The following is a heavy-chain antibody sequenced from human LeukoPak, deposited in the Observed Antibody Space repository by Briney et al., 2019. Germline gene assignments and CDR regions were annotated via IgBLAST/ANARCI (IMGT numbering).Heavy chain of an antibody. CDR1: GGSFSGYY. CDR2: INHSGST. J-gene: IGHJ5*02. CDR3: ASAGRSSSSYWFDP. V-gene: IGHV4-34*01. Sequence: PSETLSLTCAVYGGSFSGYYWSWIRQPPGKGLEWIGEINHSGSTNYNPSLKSRVTISVDTSKNQFSLKLSSMTAADTAVYYCASAGRSSSSYWFDPWGQGTLVTVSS. D-gene: IGHD6-6*01.